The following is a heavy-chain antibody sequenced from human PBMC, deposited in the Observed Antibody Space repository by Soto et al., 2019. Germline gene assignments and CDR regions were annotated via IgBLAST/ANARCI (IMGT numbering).Heavy chain of an antibody. CDR3: GVGRTPYYFDY. CDR2: ISGSGAIP. Sequence: PGGSLRLSCAASGFTVTNSAMNWVRQVPGKGLEWVSSISGSGAIPHYADSVKGRFSIFRDESNNTLYLQMNSLRAEDTAVYFCGVGRTPYYFDYWGQGALVTVS. CDR1: GFTVTNSA. J-gene: IGHJ4*02. V-gene: IGHV3-23*01. D-gene: IGHD1-26*01.